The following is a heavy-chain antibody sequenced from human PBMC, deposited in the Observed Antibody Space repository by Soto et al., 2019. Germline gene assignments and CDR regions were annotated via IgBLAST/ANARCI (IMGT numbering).Heavy chain of an antibody. CDR3: AKELELRYYYGMDV. Sequence: PGGSLRLSCAASGFTFSSYAMSWVRQASGKGLEWVSAISGSGGSTYYADSVKGRFTISRDNSKNTLYLQMNSLRAEDTAVYYCAKELELRYYYGMDVWGQGXTVTVSS. D-gene: IGHD1-7*01. CDR2: ISGSGGST. CDR1: GFTFSSYA. J-gene: IGHJ6*02. V-gene: IGHV3-23*01.